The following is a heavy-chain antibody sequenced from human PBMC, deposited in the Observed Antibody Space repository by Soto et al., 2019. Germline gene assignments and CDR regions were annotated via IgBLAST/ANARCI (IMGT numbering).Heavy chain of an antibody. CDR1: GFTFTCSA. V-gene: IGHV1-58*01. D-gene: IGHD4-4*01. CDR2: IVVGSGNT. Sequence: ASVKVSCKASGFTFTCSAVQWVRHARGQRLEWIGWIVVGSGNTNYAQKFQERVTITRDMSTSTAYMELRSMRSEDTAVYFCAARNPFDSWGQGTLVTVSS. CDR3: AARNPFDS. J-gene: IGHJ4*02.